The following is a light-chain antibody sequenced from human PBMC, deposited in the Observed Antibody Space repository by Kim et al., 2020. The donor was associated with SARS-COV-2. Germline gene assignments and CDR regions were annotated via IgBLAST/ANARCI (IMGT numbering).Light chain of an antibody. V-gene: IGLV4-69*01. CDR2: VNSDGSH. J-gene: IGLJ3*02. CDR3: QTWGTGIWV. Sequence: AALTLTRTLTGGPNSNASAGHPQYPEKGPRYLMKVNSDGSHSKGDGIPDRFSGSSSGAERYLPISGLQSEDEADYSCQTWGTGIWVFGGGTKLTVL. CDR1: GGPNSNA.